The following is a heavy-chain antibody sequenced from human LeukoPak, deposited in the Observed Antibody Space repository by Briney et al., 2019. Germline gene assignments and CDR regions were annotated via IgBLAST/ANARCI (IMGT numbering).Heavy chain of an antibody. Sequence: GGSLRLSCAASGFTFHDYAMSWVRQAPGKGLEWVSSISGSGRITYYADAVKGRLTISRDNSKNTLYLQMNSLRGEDTAIYFCAKEITGWYAYWGQGTLVTVSS. D-gene: IGHD6-19*01. V-gene: IGHV3-23*01. J-gene: IGHJ4*02. CDR2: ISGSGRIT. CDR3: AKEITGWYAY. CDR1: GFTFHDYA.